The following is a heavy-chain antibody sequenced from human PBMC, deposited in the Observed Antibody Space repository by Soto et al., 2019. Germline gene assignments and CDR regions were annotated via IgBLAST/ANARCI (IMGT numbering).Heavy chain of an antibody. CDR2: ISSIGSTI. D-gene: IGHD1-7*01. Sequence: GGSLRLSCAASGFTFSSYAMSWVRQAPGKGLEWLSYISSIGSTIDYADSVKGRFTISRDNAKNSLYLQMNSLRAEDTAVYYCARGTFIRVHPLDYSGKGTRGT. CDR1: GFTFSSYA. J-gene: IGHJ4*02. CDR3: ARGTFIRVHPLDY. V-gene: IGHV3-48*03.